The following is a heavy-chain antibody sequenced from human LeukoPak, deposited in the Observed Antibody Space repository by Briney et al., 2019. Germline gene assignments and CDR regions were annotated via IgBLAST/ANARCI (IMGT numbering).Heavy chain of an antibody. V-gene: IGHV3-23*01. D-gene: IGHD6-25*01. CDR1: GFTFSIYA. Sequence: GGSLRLSCAASGFTFSIYAMSWVRQAPGKGLEWVSAISGSGGSTHYADSVKGRFTISRDNAKNSLYLQMNSLRAEDTAVYYCARAQNSGFDYWGQGTLVTVSS. J-gene: IGHJ4*02. CDR3: ARAQNSGFDY. CDR2: ISGSGGST.